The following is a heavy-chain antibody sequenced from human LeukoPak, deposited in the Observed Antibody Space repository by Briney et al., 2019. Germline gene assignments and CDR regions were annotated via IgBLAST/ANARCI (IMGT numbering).Heavy chain of an antibody. CDR1: GFTFSSYA. CDR2: ISGSGGST. Sequence: GGSLRLSCAASGFTFSSYAMSWVRQAPGKGLEWVSAISGSGGSTYYADSVKGRFTISRDNSKNTLYLQMNSLRAEDTAVYYCAKDRRVVVINTIDYWRQGTLVTVSS. J-gene: IGHJ4*02. D-gene: IGHD3-22*01. V-gene: IGHV3-23*01. CDR3: AKDRRVVVINTIDY.